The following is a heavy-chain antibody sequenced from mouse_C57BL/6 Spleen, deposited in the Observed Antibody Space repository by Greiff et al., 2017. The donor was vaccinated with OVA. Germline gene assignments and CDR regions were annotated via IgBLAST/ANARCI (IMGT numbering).Heavy chain of an antibody. D-gene: IGHD1-1*01. CDR1: GYAFSSSW. J-gene: IGHJ3*01. Sequence: VQLQQSGPELVKPGASVKISCKASGYAFSSSWMNWVKQRPGKGLEWIGRIYPGDGDTNYNGKFKGKATLTADKSSSTAYMQLSSLTSEDSAVYFCARESYGSSCAYWGQGTLVTVSA. V-gene: IGHV1-82*01. CDR3: ARESYGSSCAY. CDR2: IYPGDGDT.